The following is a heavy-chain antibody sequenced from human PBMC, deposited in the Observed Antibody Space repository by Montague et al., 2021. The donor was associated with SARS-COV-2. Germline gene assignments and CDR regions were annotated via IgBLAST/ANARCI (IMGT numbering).Heavy chain of an antibody. D-gene: IGHD3-3*01. CDR1: GGSITSFY. J-gene: IGHJ6*02. Sequence: SETLSLTCTVSGGSITSFYWSWIRQSPGEGLEWIGDIFPRGSANYNPALKSRVTISVDTSQNLISLQMRSVTAGDTAVYHCARERRPTHGFLEWVVPRDYEYCYAMDVWGQGTTVIVSS. CDR2: IFPRGSA. CDR3: ARERRPTHGFLEWVVPRDYEYCYAMDV. V-gene: IGHV4-59*01.